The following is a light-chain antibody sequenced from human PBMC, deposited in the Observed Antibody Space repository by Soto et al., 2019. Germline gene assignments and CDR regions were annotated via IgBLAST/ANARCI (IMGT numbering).Light chain of an antibody. CDR1: SSNIGADYD. Sequence: QSVLTQPTSVSGAPGQRVTISCTGSSSNIGADYDVHWYQHLPGAAPNLLIYGNSNRPSGVPDRFSGSKSGTSASLAITGLQAEDEADYYCHSYDSSLSGYVFGTGTKVTVL. CDR3: HSYDSSLSGYV. CDR2: GNS. V-gene: IGLV1-40*01. J-gene: IGLJ1*01.